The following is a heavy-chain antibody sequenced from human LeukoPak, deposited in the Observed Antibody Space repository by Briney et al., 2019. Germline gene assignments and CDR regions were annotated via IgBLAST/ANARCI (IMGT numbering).Heavy chain of an antibody. CDR2: ISYDGSNK. Sequence: PGRSLRLSCAASGFTFSSYAMHWVRQAPGKGLEWVAVISYDGSNKYYADSVKGRFTISRGNSKNTLYLQMNSLRAEDTAVYYCARMTGTTWSFDYWGQGTLVTVSS. D-gene: IGHD1-7*01. CDR3: ARMTGTTWSFDY. J-gene: IGHJ4*02. CDR1: GFTFSSYA. V-gene: IGHV3-30*01.